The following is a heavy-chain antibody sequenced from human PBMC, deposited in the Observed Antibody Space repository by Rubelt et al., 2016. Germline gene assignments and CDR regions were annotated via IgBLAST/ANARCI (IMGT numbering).Heavy chain of an antibody. CDR3: AKRGSYGAFDI. Sequence: GLEWVAVIWYDGSNKYYADSVKGRFTISRDNSKNTLYLQMNSLRAEDTAVYYCAKRGSYGAFDIWGQGTMVTVSS. CDR2: IWYDGSNK. J-gene: IGHJ3*02. D-gene: IGHD1-26*01. V-gene: IGHV3-33*06.